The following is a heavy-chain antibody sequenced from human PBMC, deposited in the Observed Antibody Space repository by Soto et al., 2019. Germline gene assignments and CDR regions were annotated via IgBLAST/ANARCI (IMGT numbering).Heavy chain of an antibody. CDR2: INPDESR. CDR3: TRLRCLQSPTRPDHYYYGMDV. J-gene: IGHJ6*02. Sequence: ADTLSLTCGVFGAPFNGFYWTWIRQSPGKGLEWIGEINPDESRHYNPSLRSRLSLSADTSKNEFSLKLTSVTAADTAVYYCTRLRCLQSPTRPDHYYYGMDVRGPGTTVTVSS. D-gene: IGHD2-2*01. CDR1: GAPFNGFY. V-gene: IGHV4-34*01.